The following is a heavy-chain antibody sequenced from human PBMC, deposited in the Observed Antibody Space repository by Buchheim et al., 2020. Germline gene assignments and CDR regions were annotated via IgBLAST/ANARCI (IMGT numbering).Heavy chain of an antibody. CDR2: INGYGETT. Sequence: EVQLVESVGGLVRSGGSLRLSCAASGFTFSTYWMHWVRQAPGKGLVWVSRINGYGETTTYADSVKGRFTLSRDIANNTLYLQMNSLRAENTAVYYCVGVAGGNSPYYFDYWGQGAL. CDR1: GFTFSTYW. CDR3: VGVAGGNSPYYFDY. D-gene: IGHD4-23*01. J-gene: IGHJ4*02. V-gene: IGHV3-74*01.